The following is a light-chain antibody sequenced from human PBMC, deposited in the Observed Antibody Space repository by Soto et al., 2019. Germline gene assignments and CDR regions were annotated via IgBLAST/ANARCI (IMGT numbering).Light chain of an antibody. CDR3: WSYKSNSPSPCL. J-gene: IGLJ1*01. CDR1: SNDIGRYNY. V-gene: IGLV2-14*01. Sequence: QSVLTQPASVSGSPGQSITISCTGTSNDIGRYNYVSWYQQHPGKAPKLIIYDVSNRPSGVSNRFSGSKSGNTASLTVSGLQAEDDSDYFRWSYKSNSPSPCLLGTGTKVT. CDR2: DVS.